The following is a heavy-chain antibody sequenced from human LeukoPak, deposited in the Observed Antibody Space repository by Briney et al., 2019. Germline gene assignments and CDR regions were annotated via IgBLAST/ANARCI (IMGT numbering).Heavy chain of an antibody. J-gene: IGHJ4*02. CDR3: ARGFRLTDYDYVWGSYRYYFDY. V-gene: IGHV4-39*07. D-gene: IGHD3-16*02. CDR1: GGSISSSSYY. CDR2: IYYSGST. Sequence: SETLSLTCTVSGGSISSSSYYWGWIRQPPGKGLEWIGSIYYSGSTYYNPSLKSRVTISVDTSKNQFSLKLSSVTAADTAVYYCARGFRLTDYDYVWGSYRYYFDYWGQGTLVTVSS.